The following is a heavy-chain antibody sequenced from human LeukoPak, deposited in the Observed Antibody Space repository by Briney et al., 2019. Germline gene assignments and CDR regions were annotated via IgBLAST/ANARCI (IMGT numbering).Heavy chain of an antibody. Sequence: SETLSLTCTVSGGSISSYYWSWIRQPPGKGLEWIGYIYYSGSTNYNPSLKSRVTISVDTSKNQFSLKLSSVTAADTAVYYCARDGRLFDAFDIWGQGTMVTVSS. CDR2: IYYSGST. CDR1: GGSISSYY. J-gene: IGHJ3*02. CDR3: ARDGRLFDAFDI. D-gene: IGHD2-21*01. V-gene: IGHV4-59*01.